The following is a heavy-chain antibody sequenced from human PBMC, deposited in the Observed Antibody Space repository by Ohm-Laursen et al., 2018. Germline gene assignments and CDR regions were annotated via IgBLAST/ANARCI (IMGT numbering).Heavy chain of an antibody. Sequence: GSLRLSCAASGFTFSNNAMTWVRQAPGKGLEWVSVISGSGRNTYYADSVKGRFTISRDNSKNTLYLQMNSLRAEDTALYYCAKAPPQYNFWSGYDYWGQGTLVTVSS. CDR3: AKAPPQYNFWSGYDY. V-gene: IGHV3-23*01. CDR2: ISGSGRNT. CDR1: GFTFSNNA. D-gene: IGHD3-3*01. J-gene: IGHJ4*02.